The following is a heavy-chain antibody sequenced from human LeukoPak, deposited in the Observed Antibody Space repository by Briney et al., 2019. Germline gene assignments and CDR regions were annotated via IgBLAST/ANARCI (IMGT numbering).Heavy chain of an antibody. CDR2: IYYSGST. CDR3: ARDSEGSPRGAFDI. J-gene: IGHJ3*02. V-gene: IGHV4-31*03. CDR1: GGFISSGGYY. D-gene: IGHD3-10*01. Sequence: SETLSLTCTVSGGFISSGGYYWSWIRQHPGKGLEWIGYIYYSGSTYYNPSLKSRVTISVDTSKNQFSLKLSSVTAADTAVYYCARDSEGSPRGAFDIWGQGTMVTVSS.